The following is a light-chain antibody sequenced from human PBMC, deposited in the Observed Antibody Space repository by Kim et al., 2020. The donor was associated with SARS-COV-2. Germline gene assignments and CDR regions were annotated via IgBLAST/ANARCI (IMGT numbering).Light chain of an antibody. CDR1: QNVLYISNNNSY. V-gene: IGKV4-1*01. J-gene: IGKJ1*01. CDR2: WAT. CDR3: QQYYTTPWT. Sequence: ATINCKSSQNVLYISNNNSYLAWFQQKPGQPLKLLIYWATTREPGVPDRFSGCGSGTDFTLTISSLQAEGVAVYYCQQYYTTPWTFGQGTKVDI.